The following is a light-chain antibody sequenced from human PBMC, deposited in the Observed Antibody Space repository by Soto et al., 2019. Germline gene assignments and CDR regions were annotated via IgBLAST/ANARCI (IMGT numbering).Light chain of an antibody. CDR3: QQYNNCPRT. CDR2: GAS. J-gene: IGKJ1*01. CDR1: QSVSSN. Sequence: EIVMTQSPATLSVSPGERATLSCRASQSVSSNLAWYQQKPGQAPRLLIYGASTGATGIPARFSGSGSGTEFTLTISSLQSEDFAVYYCQQYNNCPRTLGQGTKV. V-gene: IGKV3-15*01.